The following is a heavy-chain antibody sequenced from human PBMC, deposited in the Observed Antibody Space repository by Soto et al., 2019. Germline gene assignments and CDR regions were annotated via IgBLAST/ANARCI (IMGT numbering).Heavy chain of an antibody. Sequence: QVQLVQSGAVVKKPGASVKVSCKASGYTFTGYYMHWVRQAPGQRLEWMGWINPTSGGTNYAQQFQGWVTMTRDTSISTAYMEVSRLRSDDTAVYYCARAGGGYPYYYYYSLDVWGKGTTVTVSS. CDR2: INPTSGGT. CDR3: ARAGGGYPYYYYYSLDV. J-gene: IGHJ6*03. V-gene: IGHV1-2*04. CDR1: GYTFTGYY. D-gene: IGHD2-8*02.